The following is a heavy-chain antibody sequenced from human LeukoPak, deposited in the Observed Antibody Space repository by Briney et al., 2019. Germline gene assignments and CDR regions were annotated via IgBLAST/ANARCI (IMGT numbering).Heavy chain of an antibody. J-gene: IGHJ6*02. V-gene: IGHV4-4*07. D-gene: IGHD2-2*01. Sequence: PSETLSLTCTVSGGSISSYYWSWIRQPAGKGLGWIGRIYTSGSTNYNPSLKSRVTMSVDTSKNQFSLKLSSVTAADTAVYYCARGQSPPYCSSTSCYSSDYGMDVWGQGTTVTVSS. CDR1: GGSISSYY. CDR2: IYTSGST. CDR3: ARGQSPPYCSSTSCYSSDYGMDV.